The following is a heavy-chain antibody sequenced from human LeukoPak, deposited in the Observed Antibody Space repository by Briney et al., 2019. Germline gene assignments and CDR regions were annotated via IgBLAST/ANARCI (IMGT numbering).Heavy chain of an antibody. Sequence: GSLRLSCLASGFIFNSYTMKWVREAPGKGVEWVSTISPGGSGYTWYAESVKGRFTISRDNPENSLYLQMDSLRADDTAVYYCVRDVSRRIGMDVWGQGTTVTVSS. J-gene: IGHJ6*02. CDR3: VRDVSRRIGMDV. V-gene: IGHV3-21*06. CDR2: ISPGGSGYT. CDR1: GFIFNSYT. D-gene: IGHD2/OR15-2a*01.